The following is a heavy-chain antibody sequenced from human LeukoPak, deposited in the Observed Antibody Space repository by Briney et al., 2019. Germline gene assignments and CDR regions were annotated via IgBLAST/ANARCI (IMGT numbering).Heavy chain of an antibody. CDR2: ISYDGSNE. Sequence: PGRSLRLSCAASGFTFSSYAMHWVRQAPGKGLEWVAVISYDGSNEYYADSVEGRFSISRDNSKNTVILQMDSLTPEDTAVYFCAKSAVIIGYFDYWGQGTLVTVSS. V-gene: IGHV3-30*18. D-gene: IGHD2-21*01. J-gene: IGHJ4*02. CDR1: GFTFSSYA. CDR3: AKSAVIIGYFDY.